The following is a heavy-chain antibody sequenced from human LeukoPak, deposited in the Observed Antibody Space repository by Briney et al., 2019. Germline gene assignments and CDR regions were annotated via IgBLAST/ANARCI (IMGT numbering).Heavy chain of an antibody. J-gene: IGHJ5*02. Sequence: PSETLSLTCAVSGGSITSNYWHWIRQPAGTGLEWVGRIYASGTTLYNPSLKSRVTLSVDASENHFSLKLTSVTAADTALYYCARRIVTTRGNWFDPWGQGTLVIVSS. CDR3: ARRIVTTRGNWFDP. V-gene: IGHV4-4*07. D-gene: IGHD4-11*01. CDR1: GGSITSNY. CDR2: IYASGTT.